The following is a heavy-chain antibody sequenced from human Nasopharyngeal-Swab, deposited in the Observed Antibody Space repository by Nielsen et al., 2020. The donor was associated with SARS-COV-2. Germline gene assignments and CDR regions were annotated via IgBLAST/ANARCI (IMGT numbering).Heavy chain of an antibody. CDR2: IYPGDSDT. CDR1: GYSFTNYW. D-gene: IGHD6-13*01. J-gene: IGHJ6*02. Sequence: GESLKISCKGSGYSFTNYWIGWVRQMPGKGLEWMGLIYPGDSDTRYSPSFQGQVTISADKSISTAYLQWSSLKASDTAMYYCARRYSSSWYGDYYYGMDVWGQGTTVTVSS. CDR3: ARRYSSSWYGDYYYGMDV. V-gene: IGHV5-51*01.